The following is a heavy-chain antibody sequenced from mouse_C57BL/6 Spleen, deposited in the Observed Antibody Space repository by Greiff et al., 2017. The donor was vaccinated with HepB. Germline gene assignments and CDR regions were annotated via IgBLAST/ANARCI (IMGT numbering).Heavy chain of an antibody. V-gene: IGHV1-7*01. D-gene: IGHD4-1*01. CDR1: GYTFTSYW. CDR2: INPSSGYT. Sequence: QVQLKESGAELAKPGASVKLSCKASGYTFTSYWMHWVKQRPGQGLEWIGYINPSSGYTKYNQKFKDKATLTADKSSSTAYMQLSSLTYEDSAVYYCASAPLGRDFDYWGQGTTLTVSS. CDR3: ASAPLGRDFDY. J-gene: IGHJ2*01.